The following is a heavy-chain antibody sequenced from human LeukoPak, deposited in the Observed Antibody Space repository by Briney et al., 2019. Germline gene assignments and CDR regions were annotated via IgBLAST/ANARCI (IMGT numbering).Heavy chain of an antibody. J-gene: IGHJ6*02. Sequence: GESLKISCKASGYRFTSYWIAWVRQMPGKGLEWLGIIHPDDFDIRYNPSFQGQVIISADRSISTAYLQWSSLKASDTGMYFCARHSSLGNYFYGMDVWGQGTTVTVSS. CDR3: ARHSSLGNYFYGMDV. V-gene: IGHV5-51*01. CDR1: GYRFTSYW. CDR2: IHPDDFDI. D-gene: IGHD1-26*01.